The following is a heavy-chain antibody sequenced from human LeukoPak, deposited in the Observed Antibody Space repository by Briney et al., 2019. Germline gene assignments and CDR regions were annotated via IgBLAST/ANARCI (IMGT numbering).Heavy chain of an antibody. CDR2: IINSGATT. D-gene: IGHD4-17*01. V-gene: IGHV3-23*01. CDR1: GFTFSSYA. Sequence: PGGSLRLSCAASGFTFSSYAMTWVRQAPGKGLEWVSTIINSGATTYYADSVEGRFTISRDNSKNTLDLQMNSLRAEDTAAYYCAKDIHGDYGGLDYWGQGTLVTVSS. CDR3: AKDIHGDYGGLDY. J-gene: IGHJ4*02.